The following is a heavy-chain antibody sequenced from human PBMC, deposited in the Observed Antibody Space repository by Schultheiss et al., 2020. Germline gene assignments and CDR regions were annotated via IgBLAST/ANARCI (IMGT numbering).Heavy chain of an antibody. CDR3: ARGAARAWVAV. D-gene: IGHD6-6*01. V-gene: IGHV3-48*03. CDR2: ISSSGSTI. J-gene: IGHJ4*02. CDR1: GFTFSSYE. Sequence: GGSLRLSCAASGFTFSSYEMNWVRQAPGKGLEWVSYISSSGSTIYYADSVKGRFTISRDNSNNMLYLQMNSLRAEDTAVYYCARGAARAWVAVWGQGTLVTVSS.